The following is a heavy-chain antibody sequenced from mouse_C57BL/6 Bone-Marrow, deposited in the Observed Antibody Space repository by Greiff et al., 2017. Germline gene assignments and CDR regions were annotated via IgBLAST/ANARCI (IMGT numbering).Heavy chain of an antibody. D-gene: IGHD2-4*01. CDR3: ASSLYDYDEVWFAY. Sequence: QVQLQQSGAELARPGASVKLSCKASGYTFTSYGISWVKQRTGQGLEWIGEIYPRSGNTYYNEKFKGKATLTADKSSSTAYMELRSLTSEDSAVYFCASSLYDYDEVWFAYWGQGTLVTVSA. CDR2: IYPRSGNT. CDR1: GYTFTSYG. V-gene: IGHV1-81*01. J-gene: IGHJ3*01.